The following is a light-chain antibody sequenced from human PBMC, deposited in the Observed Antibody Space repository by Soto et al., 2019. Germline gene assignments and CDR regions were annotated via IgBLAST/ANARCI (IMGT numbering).Light chain of an antibody. J-gene: IGKJ4*01. CDR2: GAS. Sequence: EVLLTQLPSTLSVSPGEGVTLSWRTSQTISGNLAWSQQRPGQAPRLLIGGASRRATGVPDRFTGSGSGTEFYLTIDRLEPEDAAMYYCQQYATSPRTFGGGTKVDI. CDR3: QQYATSPRT. CDR1: QTISGN. V-gene: IGKV3-20*01.